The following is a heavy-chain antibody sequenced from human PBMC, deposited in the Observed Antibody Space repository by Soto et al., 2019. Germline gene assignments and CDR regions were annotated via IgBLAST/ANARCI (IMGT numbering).Heavy chain of an antibody. J-gene: IGHJ3*02. CDR1: GFTVSSNY. V-gene: IGHV3-53*01. CDR3: ARGCSCIPGAFGI. D-gene: IGHD2-15*01. CDR2: IYSGGST. Sequence: GGSLRLSCAASGFTVSSNYMSWVRQAPGKGLEWVSVIYSGGSTSFPDSVKGRFTISTDNSKNTLYLQMNSLRAEDTALFYCARGCSCIPGAFGILGQGTMVPVSS.